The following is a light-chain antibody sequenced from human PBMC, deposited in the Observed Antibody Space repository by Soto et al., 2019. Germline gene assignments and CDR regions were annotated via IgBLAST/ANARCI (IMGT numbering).Light chain of an antibody. J-gene: IGLJ2*01. Sequence: QPVLTQSPSASASLGASVKLTCTLSSGHSNYAIAWHQQQPEKGPRYLMKCDSDGSHTKGDGIPDRFSGSSSGAERYLTISTLQSEDEADYYCQTWDSGTVVFGGGTKLTVL. V-gene: IGLV4-69*01. CDR2: CDSDGSH. CDR3: QTWDSGTVV. CDR1: SGHSNYA.